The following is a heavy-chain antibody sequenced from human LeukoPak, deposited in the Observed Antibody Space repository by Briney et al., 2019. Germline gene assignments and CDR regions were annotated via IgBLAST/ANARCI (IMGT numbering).Heavy chain of an antibody. Sequence: GGSLRLSCAASGFTVSSNYMSWVRQAPGKGLEWVSVIYSGGSTYYADSVKGRFTISRDNSKNTLYLQMNSLRAEDTAVYYCARGGRRVEATTGGFDYWGQGTLVTVSS. D-gene: IGHD1-26*01. CDR1: GFTVSSNY. V-gene: IGHV3-66*01. CDR2: IYSGGST. CDR3: ARGGRRVEATTGGFDY. J-gene: IGHJ4*02.